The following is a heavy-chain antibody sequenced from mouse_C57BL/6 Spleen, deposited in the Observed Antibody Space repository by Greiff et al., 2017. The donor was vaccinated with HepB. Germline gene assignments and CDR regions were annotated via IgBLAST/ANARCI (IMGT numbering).Heavy chain of an antibody. Sequence: QVQLKQSGAELMKPGASVKLSCKATGYTFTGYWIEWVKQRPGHGLEWIGEILPGSGSTNYNEKFKGKATFTADTSSNTAYMQLSSLTTEDSAIYYCARSGYSKDWYFDVWGTGTTVTVSS. CDR3: ARSGYSKDWYFDV. CDR2: ILPGSGST. V-gene: IGHV1-9*01. CDR1: GYTFTGYW. D-gene: IGHD2-5*01. J-gene: IGHJ1*03.